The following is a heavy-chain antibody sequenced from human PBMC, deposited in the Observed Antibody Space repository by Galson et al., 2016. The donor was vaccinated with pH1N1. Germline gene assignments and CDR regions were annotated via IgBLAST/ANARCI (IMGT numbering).Heavy chain of an antibody. CDR1: GDTFTNYY. J-gene: IGHJ6*02. CDR3: TRRYCRGGDCFSYYYHYYAMDV. V-gene: IGHV1-46*01. D-gene: IGHD2-15*01. Sequence: SVKVSCKASGDTFTNYYFHWVRQAPGQGLEWMGVISPTGGRPRYAQSFQDRITISRDTSTQTVYMELRSLRSEDTAVYYCTRRYCRGGDCFSYYYHYYAMDVWGQGTTVTVSS. CDR2: ISPTGGRP.